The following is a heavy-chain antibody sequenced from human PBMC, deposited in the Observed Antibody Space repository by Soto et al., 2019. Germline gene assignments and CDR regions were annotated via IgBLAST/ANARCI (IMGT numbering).Heavy chain of an antibody. CDR3: ARDVAEYGVNSLRGY. J-gene: IGHJ4*02. D-gene: IGHD4-17*01. Sequence: QVQMVESGGGVVQPGRSLRLSCAASGFTFSSYGMHWVRQAPGTGLEWVAVIWYDGSNKSYADSVKGRFSISRDNAKNTLHLQMNSLRADDTAVYYWARDVAEYGVNSLRGYWGQGTLVTVSS. CDR1: GFTFSSYG. V-gene: IGHV3-33*01. CDR2: IWYDGSNK.